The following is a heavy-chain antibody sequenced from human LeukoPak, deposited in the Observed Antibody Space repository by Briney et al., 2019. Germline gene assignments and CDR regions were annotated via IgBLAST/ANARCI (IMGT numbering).Heavy chain of an antibody. V-gene: IGHV1-18*01. CDR2: ISAYSGNT. CDR1: GYTFTSYG. Sequence: ASVKVSCKASGYTFTSYGISWVRQAPGQGLEWMGWISAYSGNTNYAQKLQGRVTMTTDTSTSTAYMELRSLRSDDTAVYYCARGPTRGGLWFGELFDDYWGQGTLVTVSS. J-gene: IGHJ4*02. D-gene: IGHD3-10*01. CDR3: ARGPTRGGLWFGELFDDY.